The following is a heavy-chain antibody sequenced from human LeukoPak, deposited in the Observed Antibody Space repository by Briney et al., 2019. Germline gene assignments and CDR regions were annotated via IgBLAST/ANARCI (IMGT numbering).Heavy chain of an antibody. D-gene: IGHD2-2*01. V-gene: IGHV4-34*01. J-gene: IGHJ5*02. CDR2: INHSGST. CDR3: ARGVVVVPAATGDWFDP. Sequence: SETLSLTCAVYGGSFSGYYWSWIRQPPGKGLEWIGEINHSGSTNYNPPLKSRVTISVDTSKNQFSLKLSSVTAADTAVYYCARGVVVVPAATGDWFDPWGQGTLVAVSS. CDR1: GGSFSGYY.